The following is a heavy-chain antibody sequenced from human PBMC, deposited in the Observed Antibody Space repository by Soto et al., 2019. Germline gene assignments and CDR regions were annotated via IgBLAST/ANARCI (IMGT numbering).Heavy chain of an antibody. D-gene: IGHD1-7*01. V-gene: IGHV1-24*01. CDR2: FDPEDGET. CDR1: GYTLTELS. CDR3: ATTYNWNYCSRDTDAYDI. Sequence: ASVKVSCKVSGYTLTELSMHWVRQAPGKGLEWMGGFDPEDGETIYAQKFQGRVTMTEDTSTDTAYMELSSLRSEDTAVYYCATTYNWNYCSRDTDAYDIWGQGTMVTVSS. J-gene: IGHJ3*02.